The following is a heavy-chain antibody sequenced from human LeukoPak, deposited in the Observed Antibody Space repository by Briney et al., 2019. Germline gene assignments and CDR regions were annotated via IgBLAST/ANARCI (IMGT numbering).Heavy chain of an antibody. D-gene: IGHD3-22*01. CDR2: ISGSGGST. Sequence: GGPLRLSCAASGFTFSSYAMSWVRQAPGKGLEWVSAISGSGGSTYYADSVKGRFTISRDNSKNTLYLQMNSLRAEDTAVYYCAILREGYYYDKDFDYWGQGTLVTVSS. CDR3: AILREGYYYDKDFDY. V-gene: IGHV3-23*01. J-gene: IGHJ4*02. CDR1: GFTFSSYA.